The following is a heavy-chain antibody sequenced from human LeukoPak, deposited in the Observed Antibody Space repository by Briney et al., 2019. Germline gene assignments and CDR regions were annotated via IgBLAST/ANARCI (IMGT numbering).Heavy chain of an antibody. CDR2: ISTSGGDT. CDR1: GFTFSSYA. CDR3: AKGGNYAPLDY. D-gene: IGHD1-7*01. J-gene: IGHJ4*02. V-gene: IGHV3-23*01. Sequence: GGSLRLSCAASGFTFSSYAMSWVRQAPGKGLEWVSAISTSGGDTIYTDSVKDRFTISRDNSRNTLYLQMNSLRAEDTAIYYCAKGGNYAPLDYWGQGTLVTVSS.